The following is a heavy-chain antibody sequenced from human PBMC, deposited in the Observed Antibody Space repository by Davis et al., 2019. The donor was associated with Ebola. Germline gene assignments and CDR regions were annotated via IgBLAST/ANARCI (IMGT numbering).Heavy chain of an antibody. CDR3: ARGRFSPGWYPPLKY. CDR2: INHIGIT. V-gene: IGHV4-34*01. D-gene: IGHD6-19*01. J-gene: IGHJ4*02. CDR1: GGSFTGYY. Sequence: PSETLSLTCAVSGGSFTGYYWGWIRQSPGKGLEWIGAINHIGITKYNPSLKSRVTISVDTSKNQFSLNLNSVTAADTAVYYCARGRFSPGWYPPLKYWGQGTLVTVSS.